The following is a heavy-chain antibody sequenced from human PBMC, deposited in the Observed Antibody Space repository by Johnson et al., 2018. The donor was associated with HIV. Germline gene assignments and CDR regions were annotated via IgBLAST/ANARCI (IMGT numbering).Heavy chain of an antibody. J-gene: IGHJ3*02. D-gene: IGHD3-16*01. CDR1: GFTFKIYA. Sequence: VQLVESGGGVVQPGTSLRLSCAASGFTFKIYAIHWVRQAPGKGLEWVAVVSYDGPDKYYADSVKGRFTISRDTSKNTLYLQMNSLRPYDTAVYYCARDGGGGALDIWGHGTMVTVSS. CDR3: ARDGGGGALDI. V-gene: IGHV3-30*14. CDR2: VSYDGPDK.